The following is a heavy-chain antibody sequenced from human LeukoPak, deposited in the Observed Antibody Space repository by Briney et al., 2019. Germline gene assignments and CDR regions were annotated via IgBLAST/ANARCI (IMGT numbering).Heavy chain of an antibody. CDR3: ARDPRQYYFDY. CDR2: ISSSSSYI. Sequence: GESLKISCAASGFTFSSYSMNWVRQAPGKGLEWVSSISSSSSYIYYADSVKGRFTISRDNAKNSLYLQMNSLRAEDTAVYYCARDPRQYYFDYWGQGTLATVSS. V-gene: IGHV3-21*01. D-gene: IGHD1-1*01. CDR1: GFTFSSYS. J-gene: IGHJ4*02.